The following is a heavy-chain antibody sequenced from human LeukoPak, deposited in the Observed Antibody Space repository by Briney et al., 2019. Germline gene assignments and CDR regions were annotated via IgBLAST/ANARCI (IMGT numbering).Heavy chain of an antibody. CDR3: ARDDYYDSSGYRNAFDI. CDR1: GGSISSYY. CDR2: IYYSGST. J-gene: IGHJ3*02. Sequence: SETLSLTCTVSGGSISSYYWSWIRQPPGKGLEWIGYIYYSGSTNYNPSLKSRVTISVDTSKNQFSLKLSSVTAADTAVYYCARDDYYDSSGYRNAFDIWGQGTMVTVSS. V-gene: IGHV4-59*12. D-gene: IGHD3-22*01.